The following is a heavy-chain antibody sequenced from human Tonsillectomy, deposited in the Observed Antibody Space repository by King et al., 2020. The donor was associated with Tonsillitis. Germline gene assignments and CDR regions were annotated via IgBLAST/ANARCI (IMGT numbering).Heavy chain of an antibody. J-gene: IGHJ4*02. V-gene: IGHV4-61*02. Sequence: QLQESGPGLVKPSQTLSLTCTVSGGSISSGSYYWSWIRQPAGKGLEWIGRIYTSGSTNYNPSLKSRVTISVDTSKNQFSLKLSSVTAADTAVYYCARDYYDSSGYLGYWGQGPLVTVSS. CDR3: ARDYYDSSGYLGY. CDR2: IYTSGST. CDR1: GGSISSGSYY. D-gene: IGHD3-22*01.